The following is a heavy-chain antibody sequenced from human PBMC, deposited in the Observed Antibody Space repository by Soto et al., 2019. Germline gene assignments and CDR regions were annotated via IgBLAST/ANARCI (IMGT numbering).Heavy chain of an antibody. CDR1: GFTFSSYA. V-gene: IGHV3-23*01. CDR3: AKDGKDGYSFDY. CDR2: ISGSGGST. J-gene: IGHJ4*02. Sequence: LRLSCAASGFTFSSYAMSWVRQAPGKGLEWVSAISGSGGSTYYADSVKGRFTISRDNSKNTLYLQMNSLRAEDTAVYYCAKDGKDGYSFDYWGQGTLVTVSS. D-gene: IGHD2-15*01.